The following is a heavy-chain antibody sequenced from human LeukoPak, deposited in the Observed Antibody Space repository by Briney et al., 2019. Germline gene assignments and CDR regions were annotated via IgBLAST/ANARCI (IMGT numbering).Heavy chain of an antibody. J-gene: IGHJ5*02. CDR3: ARLRDRYSGSYSWFDP. D-gene: IGHD1-26*01. V-gene: IGHV5-51*01. CDR2: IYPGDSDT. CDR1: GYSFISYW. Sequence: GESLKISCKGSGYSFISYWIGWVRQMPGKGLEWMGIIYPGDSDTRYSPSFQGQVTISADKSISTAYLQWSSLKASDTAMYYCARLRDRYSGSYSWFDPWGQGTLVTVSS.